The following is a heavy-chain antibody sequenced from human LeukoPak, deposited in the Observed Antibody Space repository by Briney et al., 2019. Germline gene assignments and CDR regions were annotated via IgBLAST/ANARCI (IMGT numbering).Heavy chain of an antibody. CDR3: ARMGIAVAGTSFGGDAFDI. J-gene: IGHJ3*02. Sequence: GGSLRLSCAASGFTVSSNYMSWVRQAPGKGLEWVSVIYSGGSTYYADSVKGRFTISRDNSKNTLYLQMNSLGAEDTAVYYCARMGIAVAGTSFGGDAFDIWGQGTMVTVSS. D-gene: IGHD6-19*01. CDR1: GFTVSSNY. CDR2: IYSGGST. V-gene: IGHV3-66*01.